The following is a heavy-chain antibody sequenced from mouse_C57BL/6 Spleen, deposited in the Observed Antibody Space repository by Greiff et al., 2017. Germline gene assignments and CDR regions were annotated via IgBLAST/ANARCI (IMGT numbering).Heavy chain of an antibody. V-gene: IGHV5-6*01. D-gene: IGHD2-2*01. J-gene: IGHJ2*01. CDR2: ISSGGNYT. CDR3: ARHRTMVTTFDY. CDR1: GFTFSSYG. Sequence: EVQLVESGGDLVKPGGSVKLSCAASGFTFSSYGMSWVRQTPDKRLEWVATISSGGNYTYYPESVKGRFTITRDNATNTLYLQMSSLNSEATAMYYYARHRTMVTTFDYWGQGTTLTVSS.